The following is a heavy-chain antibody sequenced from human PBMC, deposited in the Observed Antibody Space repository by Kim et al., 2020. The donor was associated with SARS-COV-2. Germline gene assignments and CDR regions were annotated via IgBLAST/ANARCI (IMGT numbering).Heavy chain of an antibody. J-gene: IGHJ6*02. Sequence: SVKVSCKASGGTFSSYAISWVRQAPGQGLEWMGGIIPIFGTANYAQKFQGRVTITADESTSTAYMELSSLRSEDTAVYYCAWVSRGHDPRFGPFVDVWGQGTTVTVSS. D-gene: IGHD3-10*01. CDR3: AWVSRGHDPRFGPFVDV. CDR1: GGTFSSYA. V-gene: IGHV1-69*13. CDR2: IIPIFGTA.